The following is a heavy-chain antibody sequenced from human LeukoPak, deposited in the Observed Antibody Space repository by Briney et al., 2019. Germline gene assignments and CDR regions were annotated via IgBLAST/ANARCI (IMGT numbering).Heavy chain of an antibody. D-gene: IGHD4/OR15-4a*01. CDR1: GYTLTELS. CDR2: FDPEDGET. Sequence: ASVKVSCKVSGYTLTELSMHWVRQAPGKGLEWMGGFDPEDGETIYAQKFQGRVTMTEDTSTDTAYMELSSLRSEDTAVYYCATDPLGLLITGGYFDYWGQGTLVTVSS. V-gene: IGHV1-24*01. J-gene: IGHJ4*02. CDR3: ATDPLGLLITGGYFDY.